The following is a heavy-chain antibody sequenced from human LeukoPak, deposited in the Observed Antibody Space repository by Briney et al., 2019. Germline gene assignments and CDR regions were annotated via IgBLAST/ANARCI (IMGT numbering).Heavy chain of an antibody. J-gene: IGHJ4*02. Sequence: GGSLRLSCAASGFTFSSYWMSWVRQAPGKGLEWVANIKQDGSEKYYVDSVKGRFTISRDNAENSLYLQMNSLRAEDTAVYYCARVSSYGFSDYWGQGTLVTVSS. D-gene: IGHD5-18*01. CDR3: ARVSSYGFSDY. CDR1: GFTFSSYW. V-gene: IGHV3-7*01. CDR2: IKQDGSEK.